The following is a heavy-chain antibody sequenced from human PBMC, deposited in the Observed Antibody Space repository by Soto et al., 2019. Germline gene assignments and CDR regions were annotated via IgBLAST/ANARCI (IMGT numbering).Heavy chain of an antibody. V-gene: IGHV3-30*18. D-gene: IGHD3-22*01. J-gene: IGHJ6*02. CDR2: ISYDGSNK. Sequence: LRLSCAASGFTFSSYGMHWVRQAPGKGLEWVAVISYDGSNKYYADSVKGRFTISRDNSKNTLYLQMNSLRAEDTAVYYCAKDYYDSSGYYYRSDYYGMDVWGQGTTVTVSS. CDR3: AKDYYDSSGYYYRSDYYGMDV. CDR1: GFTFSSYG.